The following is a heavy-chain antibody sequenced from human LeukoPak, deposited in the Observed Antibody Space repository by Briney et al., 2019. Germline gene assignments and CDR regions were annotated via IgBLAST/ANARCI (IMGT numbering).Heavy chain of an antibody. Sequence: PGGSLRLSRAASKFTFSSYWMSWVRQAPGRGLEWVAYMNQLGNEKNYVDSVKGQFTISRDNAKNSLYLQMNSLRAEDTAVYYCARGTYYYEFWGQGTLVTVSS. CDR1: KFTFSSYW. V-gene: IGHV3-7*04. D-gene: IGHD3-16*01. J-gene: IGHJ4*02. CDR2: MNQLGNEK. CDR3: ARGTYYYEF.